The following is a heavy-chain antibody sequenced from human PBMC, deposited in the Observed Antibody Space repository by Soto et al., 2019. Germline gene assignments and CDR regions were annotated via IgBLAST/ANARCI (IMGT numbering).Heavy chain of an antibody. Sequence: QVQLVQSGAEVKKPGSSVKVSCKASGGTFSSYAISWVRQAPGQGLEWMGGIIPIFGTANYAQKFQGRVTITADESTSTDYMELSILRSEDTAVYYCASAPSRYYYYGMYVWGQGTTVTVSS. CDR2: IIPIFGTA. CDR1: GGTFSSYA. CDR3: ASAPSRYYYYGMYV. V-gene: IGHV1-69*12. J-gene: IGHJ6*02. D-gene: IGHD7-27*01.